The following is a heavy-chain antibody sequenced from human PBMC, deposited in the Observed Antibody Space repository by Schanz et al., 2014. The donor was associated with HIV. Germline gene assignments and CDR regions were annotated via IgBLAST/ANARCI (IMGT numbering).Heavy chain of an antibody. J-gene: IGHJ3*02. V-gene: IGHV1-69*01. CDR3: ASPAESERGPGDAFDI. CDR1: GGTFSSYA. D-gene: IGHD1-1*01. CDR2: IIPIFGTT. Sequence: QVQLVQSGAEVKKPGSSVKVSCKASGGTFSSYAISWVRQAPGQGLEWMGGIIPIFGTTNYAPRFQGRLTMTADVSTNTASMELSSLRPEDTAVYYCASPAESERGPGDAFDIWGQGTLVTVSS.